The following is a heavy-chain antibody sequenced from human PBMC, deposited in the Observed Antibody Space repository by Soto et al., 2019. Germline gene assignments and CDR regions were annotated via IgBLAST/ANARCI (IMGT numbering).Heavy chain of an antibody. V-gene: IGHV3-15*07. CDR3: TTPRDDYGDYAHGYYYYYGMDV. CDR1: GFTFSNAW. D-gene: IGHD4-17*01. J-gene: IGHJ6*02. Sequence: GGSLRLSCAASGFTFSNAWMNWVRQAPGKGLEWVGRIKSKTDGGTTDYAAPVKGRFTISREDSKNTLYLQMNSLKTEDTAVYYCTTPRDDYGDYAHGYYYYYGMDVWGQGTTVTVSS. CDR2: IKSKTDGGTT.